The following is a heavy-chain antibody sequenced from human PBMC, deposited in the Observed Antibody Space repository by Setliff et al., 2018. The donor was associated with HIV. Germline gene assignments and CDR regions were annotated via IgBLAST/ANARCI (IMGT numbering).Heavy chain of an antibody. CDR2: THPVDSET. CDR1: GYSFTSYW. CDR3: AALQPDAVDV. V-gene: IGHV5-51*01. J-gene: IGHJ6*02. D-gene: IGHD2-8*01. Sequence: GASLKLSCKASGYSFTSYWIGWVRQMPGKGLEGMGITHPVDSETRYSPSFEGQVIISADKSISTAYLQWSSLKASDTAMYYCAALQPDAVDVWGQGTTVTVSS.